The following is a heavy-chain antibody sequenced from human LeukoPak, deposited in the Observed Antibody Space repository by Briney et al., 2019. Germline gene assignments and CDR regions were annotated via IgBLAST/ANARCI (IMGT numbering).Heavy chain of an antibody. CDR3: AKGSSGYFVDL. CDR1: GFTFNNYG. CDR2: ISNDGGGT. D-gene: IGHD3-22*01. Sequence: GGSLRLSCAASGFTFNNYGLIRVRQAPGKGLEWVSAISNDGGGTNYADFVKGRFTISRDNSKNTLFLQMNSLRAEDTALYYCAKGSSGYFVDLWGQGTLVTVSS. J-gene: IGHJ5*02. V-gene: IGHV3-23*01.